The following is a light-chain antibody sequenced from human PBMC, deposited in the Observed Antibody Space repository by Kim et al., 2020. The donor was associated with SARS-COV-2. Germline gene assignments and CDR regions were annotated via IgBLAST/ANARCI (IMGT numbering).Light chain of an antibody. J-gene: IGKJ1*01. CDR1: QSVSSSY. Sequence: EIVLTQSPGTLSLSPGERATLSCRASQSVSSSYLAWYQQKPGQAPRHLIYGVSSRATGIPDRFSGSGSGTDFTLTISRLEPEDFAVYYCQQYGSSPRTFGQGTKVDIK. V-gene: IGKV3-20*01. CDR2: GVS. CDR3: QQYGSSPRT.